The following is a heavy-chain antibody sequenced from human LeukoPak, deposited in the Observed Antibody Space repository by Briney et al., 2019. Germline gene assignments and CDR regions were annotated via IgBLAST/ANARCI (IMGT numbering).Heavy chain of an antibody. CDR1: GVFIISGDNI. CDR2: IYHSGST. CDR3: AREGDSSSWDYYFDY. V-gene: IGHV4-30-2*06. J-gene: IGHJ4*02. Sequence: PSQPLSLPSTAPGVFIISGDNIWGWIRQSPGKGLEWIGYIYHSGSTYYNPSLKSRVTISVDRSKNQFSLKLSSVTAADTAVYYCAREGDSSSWDYYFDYWGQGTLVTVSS. D-gene: IGHD6-13*01.